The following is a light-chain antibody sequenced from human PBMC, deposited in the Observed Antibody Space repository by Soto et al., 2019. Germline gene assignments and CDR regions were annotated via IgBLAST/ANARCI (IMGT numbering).Light chain of an antibody. Sequence: QSALTQPPSSSGSPGQSVTISCTGTSSDVGAYYSVSWYQQHPGKAPKLMIYDVSNRPSGVSNRFSGSKSGNTASLTISGLQAEDEADYYCSSYTSSSTLGYVFGTGTKVTVL. J-gene: IGLJ1*01. CDR2: DVS. V-gene: IGLV2-14*01. CDR1: SSDVGAYYS. CDR3: SSYTSSSTLGYV.